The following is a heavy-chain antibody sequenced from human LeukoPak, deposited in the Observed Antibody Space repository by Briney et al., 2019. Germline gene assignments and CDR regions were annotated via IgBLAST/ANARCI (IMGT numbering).Heavy chain of an antibody. D-gene: IGHD1-7*01. V-gene: IGHV3-48*02. J-gene: IGHJ4*02. CDR3: TPHRDGNYPFDY. CDR2: ISSSGSTI. CDR1: GFTFSSYW. Sequence: PGGPLRLSCAASGFTFSSYWMNWVRQAPGKGLEWVSYISSSGSTIYYADSVKGRFTISRDSAKNSLYLQMNSLRDEDTAVYYCTPHRDGNYPFDYWGQGTLVTVSS.